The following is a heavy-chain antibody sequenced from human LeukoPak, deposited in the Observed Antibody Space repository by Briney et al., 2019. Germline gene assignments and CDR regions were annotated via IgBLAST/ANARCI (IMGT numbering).Heavy chain of an antibody. CDR2: IYYGGST. D-gene: IGHD3-16*01. Sequence: SETLSLTCTVSGGSISSYYWSWIRQPPGKGLEWIGYIYYGGSTNYNPSLKSRVTISVDTSKNQFSLKLSSVTAADTAVYYCARVWGAATYYDYWGQGTLVTVSS. J-gene: IGHJ4*02. CDR1: GGSISSYY. V-gene: IGHV4-59*01. CDR3: ARVWGAATYYDY.